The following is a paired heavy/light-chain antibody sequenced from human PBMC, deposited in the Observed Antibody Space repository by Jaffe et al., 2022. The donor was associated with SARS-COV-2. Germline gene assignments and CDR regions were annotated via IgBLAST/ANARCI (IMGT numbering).Heavy chain of an antibody. D-gene: IGHD6-13*01. J-gene: IGHJ4*02. V-gene: IGHV4-31*03. CDR1: GGSFSHAEYS. Sequence: QVQLQESGPGLVRPSETLSLTCNVSGGSFSHAEYSWNWIRQLPGKGLEWIGVIYYNGKTDYSPSLASRVTISVDKSTSQFSLRLTSVTAADTAVYYCASTENPPFSSSWYYLGYWGQGTPVTVSS. CDR3: ASTENPPFSSSWYYLGY. CDR2: IYYNGKT.
Light chain of an antibody. J-gene: IGKJ3*01. CDR1: QSLLHSDRKTY. CDR2: EVS. CDR3: MQNIHLPFT. Sequence: DVVLSQTPLSLSVTPGQPASISCKSSQSLLHSDRKTYLSWLLQRPGQPPQLLTYEVSNRFPGVPERFSVSGSGTEFTLTIRRVEAEDVGVYFCMQNIHLPFTFGPGTTVDIK. V-gene: IGKV2D-29*01.